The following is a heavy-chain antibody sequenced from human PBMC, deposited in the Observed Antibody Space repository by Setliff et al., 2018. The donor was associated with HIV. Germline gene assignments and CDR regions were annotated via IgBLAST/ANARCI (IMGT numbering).Heavy chain of an antibody. V-gene: IGHV1-69*13. CDR2: IIPHFDAP. D-gene: IGHD3-9*01. CDR1: GGTFTSSA. Sequence: SVKVSCKASGGTFTSSAVSWVRQARGQGLEWMGAIIPHFDAPQYAQKFQGRVTITAGQSTSTAYMELSGLTSEDTAVSYCASPRLDWSLSHFDYWGQGTPVTVSS. CDR3: ASPRLDWSLSHFDY. J-gene: IGHJ4*02.